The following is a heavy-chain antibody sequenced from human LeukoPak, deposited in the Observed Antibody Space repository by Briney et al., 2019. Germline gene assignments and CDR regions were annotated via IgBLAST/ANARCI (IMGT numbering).Heavy chain of an antibody. V-gene: IGHV1-2*02. J-gene: IGHJ4*02. CDR1: GYTFSDYY. CDR3: ARSAKLERRPPDY. CDR2: INPNSGGR. Sequence: ASVKVSCKASGYTFSDYYIHWVRQAPGQGLEWMGWINPNSGGRNYAQKFQGRVILTSDTPINTVYMELSRLRSDDTAVYYCARSAKLERRPPDYWGQGTLVTVSS. D-gene: IGHD1-1*01.